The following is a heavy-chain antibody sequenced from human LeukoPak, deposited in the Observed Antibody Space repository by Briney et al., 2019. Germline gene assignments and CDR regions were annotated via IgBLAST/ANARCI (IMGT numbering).Heavy chain of an antibody. V-gene: IGHV7-4-1*02. Sequence: GASVKVSCKASGYTFTSYAMNWVRQAPGLGLEWMGWINTNTGNPTYAQGFTGRFVFSLDTSVSTAYLQISSLKAEDTAVYYCARDVVVVPAASWFDPWGQGTLVTVSS. CDR3: ARDVVVVPAASWFDP. CDR2: INTNTGNP. CDR1: GYTFTSYA. D-gene: IGHD2-2*01. J-gene: IGHJ5*02.